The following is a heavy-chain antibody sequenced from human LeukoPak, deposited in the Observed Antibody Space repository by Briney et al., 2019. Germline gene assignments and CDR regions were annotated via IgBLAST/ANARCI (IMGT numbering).Heavy chain of an antibody. J-gene: IGHJ4*02. D-gene: IGHD3-10*01. CDR2: FDPEDGET. V-gene: IGHV1-24*01. CDR1: GYTLTELS. Sequence: ASVKVSCKVSGYTLTELSMHWVRQAPGNGLVWMGGFDPEDGETIYAQRFQGRVTMTEDTSTDTAYMELSSLRSEDTAVYYCATKLLWFGEGDYWGQGTLVTVSS. CDR3: ATKLLWFGEGDY.